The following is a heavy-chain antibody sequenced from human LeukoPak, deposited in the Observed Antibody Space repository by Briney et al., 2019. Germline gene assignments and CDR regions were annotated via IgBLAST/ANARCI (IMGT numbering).Heavy chain of an antibody. CDR2: IHHGGST. CDR3: AIYYDRSGYKWDY. V-gene: IGHV4-4*02. Sequence: SETLSLTCAVSGGSISNSNWWSWVRQSPGKGLEWIGEIHHGGSTTYNPSLKSRVTISLDESKNQFSLKLNSVTAADTAMYYCAIYYDRSGYKWDYWGQGTLVTVSS. J-gene: IGHJ4*02. D-gene: IGHD3-22*01. CDR1: GGSISNSNW.